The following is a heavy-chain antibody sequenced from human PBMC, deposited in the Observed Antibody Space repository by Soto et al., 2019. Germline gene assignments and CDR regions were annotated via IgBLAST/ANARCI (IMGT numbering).Heavy chain of an antibody. J-gene: IGHJ6*02. Sequence: EVQLVQSGAEVKKPGESLKISGKGSGYSFTTYWIGWWRQMPGQGLEGMVIIYPGDSDTGYSPSCQGQVTISADNSINTTNLQWSSLKASDTDIYYCARQASAGKNSYAMDVCGQGTTVTVSS. CDR2: IYPGDSDT. V-gene: IGHV5-51*01. CDR3: ARQASAGKNSYAMDV. D-gene: IGHD6-13*01. CDR1: GYSFTTYW.